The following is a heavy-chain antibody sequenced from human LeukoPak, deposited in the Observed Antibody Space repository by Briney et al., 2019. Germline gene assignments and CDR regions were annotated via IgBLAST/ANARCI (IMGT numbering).Heavy chain of an antibody. D-gene: IGHD2-15*01. Sequence: QPGGSLRLSCAASGFTFSSYAMSWVRQAPGKGLEWVSAISGSGGSTYYADSVKGRFTISRDNFKNTLYLQMNSLRAEDTAVYYCAKAHCSGGSCYWFDPWGQGTLVTVSS. V-gene: IGHV3-23*01. J-gene: IGHJ5*02. CDR1: GFTFSSYA. CDR3: AKAHCSGGSCYWFDP. CDR2: ISGSGGST.